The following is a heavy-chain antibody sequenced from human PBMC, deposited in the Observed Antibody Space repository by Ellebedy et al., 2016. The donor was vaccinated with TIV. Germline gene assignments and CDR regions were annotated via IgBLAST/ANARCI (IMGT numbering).Heavy chain of an antibody. J-gene: IGHJ4*02. Sequence: SGPTLVKPTQTLTLTCTFSGFSLSTGGRCVSWFRPPPGNALEWLARFDWDDYKYYNTSLETSLTISKDTSKHQVILTMTNMDPVDTATYYCARSQAFVDTAMAYDFDYWGQGTLVTVSS. CDR1: GFSLSTGGRC. CDR3: ARSQAFVDTAMAYDFDY. D-gene: IGHD5-18*01. V-gene: IGHV2-70*11. CDR2: FDWDDYK.